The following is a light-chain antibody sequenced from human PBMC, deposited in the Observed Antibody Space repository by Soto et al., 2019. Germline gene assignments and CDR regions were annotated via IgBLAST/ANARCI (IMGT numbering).Light chain of an antibody. Sequence: QSVLTQTPSASGTPGQSFTISCSGSNSNMGRNYVYWYQQVPGTAPKLLMYRNDVRPSGVPDRFTGSKSGTSASLAISGLRSEDEADYYCAVWDNSLNGVAFGGGTKVTVL. J-gene: IGLJ2*01. V-gene: IGLV1-47*01. CDR2: RND. CDR1: NSNMGRNY. CDR3: AVWDNSLNGVA.